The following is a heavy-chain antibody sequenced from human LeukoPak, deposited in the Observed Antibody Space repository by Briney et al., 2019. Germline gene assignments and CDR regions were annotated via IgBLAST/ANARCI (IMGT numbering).Heavy chain of an antibody. D-gene: IGHD3-22*01. CDR3: ARSYYYDSSGYSNWFDP. CDR1: GFTFSSYE. Sequence: PGGSLRLSCAASGFTFSSYEMNWVRQAPGKRLEWVSYISSSGSTIYYADSVKGRFTISRDNAKNSLYLQMNSLRAEDTAVYYCARSYYYDSSGYSNWFDPWGQGTLVTVSS. V-gene: IGHV3-48*03. CDR2: ISSSGSTI. J-gene: IGHJ5*02.